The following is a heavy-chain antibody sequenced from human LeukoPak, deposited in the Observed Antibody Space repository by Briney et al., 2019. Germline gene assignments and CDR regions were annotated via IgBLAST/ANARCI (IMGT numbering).Heavy chain of an antibody. Sequence: SETLSLTCAVYGGSFSGYYWSWIRQPPGKGLEWIGEINHSGSTNYNPSLKSRVTISVGTSKNQFSLKLSSVTAADTAVYYCARGPWYCSSTSCLNWYFDLWGRGTLVTVSS. J-gene: IGHJ2*01. CDR2: INHSGST. D-gene: IGHD2-2*01. CDR1: GGSFSGYY. V-gene: IGHV4-34*01. CDR3: ARGPWYCSSTSCLNWYFDL.